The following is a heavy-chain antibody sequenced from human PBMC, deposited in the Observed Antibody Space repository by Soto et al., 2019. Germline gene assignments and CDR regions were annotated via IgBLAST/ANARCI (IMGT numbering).Heavy chain of an antibody. J-gene: IGHJ4*02. CDR1: GYTFSRYG. CDR3: ARFYSSGYQKSFDY. Sequence: VSVNVSCKASGYTFSRYGISWVRQAPGQRLEWMGWINAYNGNTNYSQKFQGRVTITRDTSASTAYMELSSLRSEDTAVYYCARFYSSGYQKSFDYWGQGTLVTVSS. V-gene: IGHV1-18*01. CDR2: INAYNGNT. D-gene: IGHD3-22*01.